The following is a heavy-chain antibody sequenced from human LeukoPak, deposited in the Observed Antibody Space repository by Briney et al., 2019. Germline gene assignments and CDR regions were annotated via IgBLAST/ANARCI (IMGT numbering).Heavy chain of an antibody. CDR2: ISYDGSNK. CDR1: GFTFSSYA. J-gene: IGHJ4*02. D-gene: IGHD6-6*01. CDR3: ASIGYSSSTDY. V-gene: IGHV3-30*04. Sequence: GGSLRLSCAASGFTFSSYAMHWVRQAPGKGLEWVAVISYDGSNKYYANSVKGRFTISRDNSKNTLYLQMNSLRAEDTAVYYCASIGYSSSTDYWGQGTLVTVSS.